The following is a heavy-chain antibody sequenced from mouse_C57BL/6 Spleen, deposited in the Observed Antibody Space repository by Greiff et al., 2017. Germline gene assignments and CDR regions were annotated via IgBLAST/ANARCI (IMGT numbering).Heavy chain of an antibody. CDR3: ARGDYDYDVGIGAMDY. V-gene: IGHV1-64*01. CDR2: IHPNSGST. CDR1: GYTFTSYW. D-gene: IGHD2-4*01. Sequence: QVQLQQPGAELVKPGASVKLSCKASGYTFTSYWMHWVKQRPGQGLEWIGMIHPNSGSTNYTEQFKSKATLTVDTSSSIAYIQLSSLTSEDSAVYYCARGDYDYDVGIGAMDYWGQGTSVTVSS. J-gene: IGHJ4*01.